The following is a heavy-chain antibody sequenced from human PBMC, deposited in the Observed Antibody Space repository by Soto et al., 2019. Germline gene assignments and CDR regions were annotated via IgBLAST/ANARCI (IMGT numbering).Heavy chain of an antibody. CDR3: AFLRPPQLVHHCEF. D-gene: IGHD3-3*01. J-gene: IGHJ4*02. Sequence: ASVKVSCKVSGYTLTELSMHWVRQAPGKGLEWMGGFDLELDETFYAQKFQGRVTMTEDTSTETAYMELSSLRSEETAVYLCAFLRPPQLVHHCEFWCQGILVTVS. V-gene: IGHV1-24*01. CDR2: FDLELDET. CDR1: GYTLTELS.